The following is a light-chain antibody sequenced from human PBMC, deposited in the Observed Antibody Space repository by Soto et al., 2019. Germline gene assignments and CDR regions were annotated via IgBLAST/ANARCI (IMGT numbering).Light chain of an antibody. V-gene: IGLV2-14*01. CDR1: SSDVGGYNY. CDR3: CSYTSSSTRV. Sequence: QAVVTQPASVSGSPGQSITISCTGTSSDVGGYNYVSWYQQHPGKAPKLMIYDVSNRPSGVSNRFSGSKSGNTASLSISGLQAEAEADYYCCSYTSSSTRVFGTGTKLTVL. CDR2: DVS. J-gene: IGLJ1*01.